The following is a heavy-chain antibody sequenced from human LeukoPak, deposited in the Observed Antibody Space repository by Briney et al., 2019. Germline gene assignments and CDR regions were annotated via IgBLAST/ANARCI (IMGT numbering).Heavy chain of an antibody. D-gene: IGHD2-2*01. Sequence: ASVKVSCKASGYTFTSYGISWVRQAPGQGLEWMGWISAYNGNTNYAQKLQGRVTMTTDTSTSTAYMELRSLRSDDTAVYYCARLGCSSTSCFLPFDYWGQGTLVTVSS. J-gene: IGHJ4*02. CDR3: ARLGCSSTSCFLPFDY. V-gene: IGHV1-18*01. CDR2: ISAYNGNT. CDR1: GYTFTSYG.